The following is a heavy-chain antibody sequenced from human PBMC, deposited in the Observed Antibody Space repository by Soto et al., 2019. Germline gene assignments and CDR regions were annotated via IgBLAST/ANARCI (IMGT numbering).Heavy chain of an antibody. Sequence: ASVKVSCKASGYTFTSYGISWARQAPGQGLEWMGWISAYNGNTNYAQKLQGRVTMTTDTSTSTAYMELRSLRSDDTAVYYCAINHDYGDYFDAFDIWGQGTMVTVSS. D-gene: IGHD4-17*01. CDR1: GYTFTSYG. J-gene: IGHJ3*02. V-gene: IGHV1-18*01. CDR3: AINHDYGDYFDAFDI. CDR2: ISAYNGNT.